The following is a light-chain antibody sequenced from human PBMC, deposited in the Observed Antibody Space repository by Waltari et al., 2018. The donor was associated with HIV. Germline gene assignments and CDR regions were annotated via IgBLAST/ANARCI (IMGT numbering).Light chain of an antibody. CDR2: GAS. CDR3: QQYGTSTT. CDR1: QSVSSGF. V-gene: IGKV3-20*01. Sequence: EIVLTQSPGTLSLSPGQRATLSCRAGQSVSSGFLAWYQQKPGQAPRLLIYGASSRATGIPDRFSGSGSGTDFTLTISRLEPEDFAMYYCQQYGTSTTFGPGTKVDIK. J-gene: IGKJ3*01.